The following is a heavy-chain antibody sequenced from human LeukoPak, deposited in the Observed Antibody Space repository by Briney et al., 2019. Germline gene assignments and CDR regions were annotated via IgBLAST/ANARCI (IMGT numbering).Heavy chain of an antibody. V-gene: IGHV3-30-3*01. CDR3: ARGVSGPYGDYDY. CDR1: GFTFSSYA. Sequence: GGSPRLSCAASGFTFSSYAMHWVRQAPGKGLEWVAVISYDGSNKYYADSVKGRFTISRDNSKNTLYLQMNSLRAEDTAVYYCARGVSGPYGDYDYWGQGTLVTVSS. CDR2: ISYDGSNK. D-gene: IGHD4-17*01. J-gene: IGHJ4*02.